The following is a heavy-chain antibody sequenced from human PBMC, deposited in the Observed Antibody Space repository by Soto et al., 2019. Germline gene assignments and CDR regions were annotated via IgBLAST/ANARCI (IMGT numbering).Heavy chain of an antibody. CDR3: VKAVFSGYYYVPFDY. J-gene: IGHJ4*02. CDR2: ISSNGGNT. D-gene: IGHD3-22*01. V-gene: IGHV3-64D*06. CDR1: GFPFSNYA. Sequence: PGGSLRLSCSASGFPFSNYAMHWVRQAPGKGLEYVSAISSNGGNTYYADSVKGRFTISRDNSKNTLYLQMSSLRTEDTAVYYCVKAVFSGYYYVPFDYWGQGTLVTVSS.